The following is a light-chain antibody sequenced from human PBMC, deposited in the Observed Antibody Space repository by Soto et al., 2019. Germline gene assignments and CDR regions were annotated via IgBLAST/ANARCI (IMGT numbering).Light chain of an antibody. J-gene: IGKJ4*01. CDR3: QQYSTWPPLT. V-gene: IGKV3-15*01. CDR2: GAS. CDR1: QTVSTH. Sequence: EVVMTQSPATLSVSPGDRVTFSCRASQTVSTHVAWYQQKPGQPPRLLIYGASTRATGVPARFSGSGSGTEFTLTINSLESADFAVYYCQQYSTWPPLTFGGGTKVEIK.